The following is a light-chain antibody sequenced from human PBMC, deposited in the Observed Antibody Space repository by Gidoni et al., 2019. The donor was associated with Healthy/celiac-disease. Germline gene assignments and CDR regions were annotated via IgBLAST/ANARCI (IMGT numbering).Light chain of an antibody. CDR1: QSVSSY. Sequence: EIVLTQSPATLSLSPGERATLSCRASQSVSSYLAWYQQKTGQAPRLLIHDASNRATGIPARFSGSGSGTDFTLTISSLEPEDFAVYYCQQRSNWSWTFGQGTKVEIK. CDR2: DAS. J-gene: IGKJ1*01. CDR3: QQRSNWSWT. V-gene: IGKV3-11*01.